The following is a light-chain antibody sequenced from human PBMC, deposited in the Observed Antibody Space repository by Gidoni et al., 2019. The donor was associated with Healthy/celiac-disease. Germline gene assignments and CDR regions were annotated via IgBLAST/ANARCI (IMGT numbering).Light chain of an antibody. J-gene: IGKJ1*01. Sequence: AIRMTQSPSSFSASTGDRVTIPCRASQGISSYLAWYQQKPGKAPKLLIYAASTLQSGVPSRFSGSGAGTDFTLTSSCLQSEDFATYYCQQYYSYPRTFGQGTKVEIK. CDR2: AAS. CDR1: QGISSY. CDR3: QQYYSYPRT. V-gene: IGKV1-8*01.